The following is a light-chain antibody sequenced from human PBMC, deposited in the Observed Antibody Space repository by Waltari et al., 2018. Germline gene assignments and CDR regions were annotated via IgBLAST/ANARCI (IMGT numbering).Light chain of an antibody. CDR1: SSNIGARDG. CDR3: QSYDGSHVV. CDR2: GNN. Sequence: QSVLTQPPSVSGAPGQRVTISCTGSSSNIGARDGVPCYQQLPGTAPRLLIYGNNNRPSGVPDRFSGSKSGTSASLAITGLQAEDEADYYCQSYDGSHVVFGGGTKLTVL. J-gene: IGLJ2*01. V-gene: IGLV1-40*01.